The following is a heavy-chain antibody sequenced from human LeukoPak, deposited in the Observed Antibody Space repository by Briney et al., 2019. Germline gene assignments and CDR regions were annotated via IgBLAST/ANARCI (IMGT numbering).Heavy chain of an antibody. Sequence: SETLSLTRAVYGGSFSGYYWSWIRQPPGKGLEWIGEINHSGSTNYNPSLKSRVTISVDTSKNQFSLKLSSVTAADTAVYYCARANSGSYYRSRWFDPWGQGTLVTVSS. CDR2: INHSGST. V-gene: IGHV4-34*01. CDR1: GGSFSGYY. J-gene: IGHJ5*02. D-gene: IGHD1-26*01. CDR3: ARANSGSYYRSRWFDP.